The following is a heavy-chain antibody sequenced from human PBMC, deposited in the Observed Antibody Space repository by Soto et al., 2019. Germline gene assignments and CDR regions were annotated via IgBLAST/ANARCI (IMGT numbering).Heavy chain of an antibody. Sequence: QVQLVESGGRVVQPGRSLRLSCSASGFTFKSYAMHWVRQAPGKGLEWVAVISYDGTHIYYADSVKGLFTVSRDDFKNTLYLQMNSVRPGDTAVYYCAKGNSDIEDWGQGTLVTVSS. CDR1: GFTFKSYA. V-gene: IGHV3-30*18. D-gene: IGHD2-15*01. J-gene: IGHJ4*02. CDR3: AKGNSDIED. CDR2: ISYDGTHI.